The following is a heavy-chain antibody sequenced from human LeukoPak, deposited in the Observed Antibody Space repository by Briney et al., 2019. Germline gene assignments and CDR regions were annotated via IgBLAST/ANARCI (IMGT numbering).Heavy chain of an antibody. CDR1: GFTVSSNY. Sequence: PGGSLRLSCAASGFTVSSNYMSWVRQAPGKGLEWVSVIFSGGTTYYADSVKGRFTISRHNSENTLYLQMNSLRGEDTAVYYCARGVLGYSYGFDYWGQGTLSPSPQ. CDR2: IFSGGTT. J-gene: IGHJ4*02. V-gene: IGHV3-53*04. CDR3: ARGVLGYSYGFDY. D-gene: IGHD5-18*01.